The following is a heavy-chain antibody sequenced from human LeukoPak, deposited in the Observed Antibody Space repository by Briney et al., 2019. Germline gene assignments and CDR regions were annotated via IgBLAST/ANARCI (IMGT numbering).Heavy chain of an antibody. V-gene: IGHV1-58*01. CDR3: AADGGLGWNDASGY. D-gene: IGHD1-1*01. CDR2: IVVGSGNT. J-gene: IGHJ4*02. Sequence: SVKVSCKASGFTFTSSAVQWVRQARGPRLEWIGWIVVGSGNTNYAQKFQERVTITRDMSTSTAYMELSSLRSENTAVYYCAADGGLGWNDASGYWGQGTLVTVSS. CDR1: GFTFTSSA.